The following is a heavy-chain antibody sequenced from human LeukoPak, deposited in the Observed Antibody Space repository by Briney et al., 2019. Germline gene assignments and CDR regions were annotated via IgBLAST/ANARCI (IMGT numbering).Heavy chain of an antibody. D-gene: IGHD6-19*01. J-gene: IGHJ4*02. CDR2: ISYDGSNK. V-gene: IGHV3-30*18. CDR3: AKVSSGTGGADY. Sequence: GGSLRLSCAASGFTFSSYGMHWVRQAPGKGLEWVAVISYDGSNKYYADSVKGRFTISRDNSKNTLYLQMNSLRAEDTAVYYCAKVSSGTGGADYWGQGTLVTVSS. CDR1: GFTFSSYG.